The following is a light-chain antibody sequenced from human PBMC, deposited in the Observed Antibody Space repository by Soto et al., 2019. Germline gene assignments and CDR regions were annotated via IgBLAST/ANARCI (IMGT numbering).Light chain of an antibody. CDR2: GAS. Sequence: EIVLTQSPATLSLSPGERATLSCRASQSVSSSYLAWYQHKRGQAPRLLVYGASSRATGIPDRFSGSGSGTDFTLTISRLEPADSAVYYCQQYGSSPTFGGGTKVDIK. V-gene: IGKV3-20*01. CDR1: QSVSSSY. J-gene: IGKJ4*01. CDR3: QQYGSSPT.